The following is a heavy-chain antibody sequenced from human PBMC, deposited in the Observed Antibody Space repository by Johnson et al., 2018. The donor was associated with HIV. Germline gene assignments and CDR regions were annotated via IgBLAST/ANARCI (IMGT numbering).Heavy chain of an antibody. CDR1: GFTFSSYG. D-gene: IGHD3-3*01. V-gene: IGHV3-30*02. Sequence: VQLVESGGGVVQPGGSLRLSCAAPGFTFSSYGMHWVRQAPGKGLEWVAFIRYDGSNKYYADSVKGRFTISRDSSKNTLYLQMNSLRVEDTAVYYCARAPEVWELRHPGTFDVWGQGTLVTVSS. J-gene: IGHJ3*01. CDR2: IRYDGSNK. CDR3: ARAPEVWELRHPGTFDV.